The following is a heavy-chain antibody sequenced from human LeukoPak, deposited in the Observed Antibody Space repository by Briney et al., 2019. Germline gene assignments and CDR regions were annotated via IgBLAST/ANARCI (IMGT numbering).Heavy chain of an antibody. CDR2: ISTNGDST. CDR3: ARWGSTSCYDY. J-gene: IGHJ4*02. Sequence: PGGSLRLSCAAPGFTFSTYAMHWVRQAPGKGLEYVSAISTNGDSTYYADSVKGRFTISRDNSKNTLFLQMGSLRADDMAVYYCARWGSTSCYDYWGQGTLVTVSS. D-gene: IGHD2-2*01. V-gene: IGHV3-64*02. CDR1: GFTFSTYA.